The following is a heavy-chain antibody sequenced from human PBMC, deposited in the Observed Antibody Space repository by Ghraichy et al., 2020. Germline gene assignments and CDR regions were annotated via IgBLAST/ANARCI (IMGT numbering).Heavy chain of an antibody. Sequence: ASVKVSGKASGYTFTSYGISWVRQAPGQGLEWMGWISAYNGNTNYAQKLQGRVTMTTDTSTSTAYMELRSLRSDDTAVYYCARDPTITIFGVVIIPQFDPWGQGTLVTVSS. J-gene: IGHJ5*02. CDR1: GYTFTSYG. CDR2: ISAYNGNT. D-gene: IGHD3-3*01. V-gene: IGHV1-18*04. CDR3: ARDPTITIFGVVIIPQFDP.